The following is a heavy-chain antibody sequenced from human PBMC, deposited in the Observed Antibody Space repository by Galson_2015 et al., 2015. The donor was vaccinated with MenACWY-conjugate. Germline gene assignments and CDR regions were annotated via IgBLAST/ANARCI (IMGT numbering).Heavy chain of an antibody. D-gene: IGHD6-13*01. Sequence: SLRLSCAASGFTFRRFGMHWVRQAPGKGLEWMAVISYDGSNESYADSVKGRFTISRDNSKNTPYLQMNSLRAEDTAVYYCTRVKWQQLTADSWGQGTLVTVSS. CDR2: ISYDGSNE. V-gene: IGHV3-30*03. CDR1: GFTFRRFG. CDR3: TRVKWQQLTADS. J-gene: IGHJ4*02.